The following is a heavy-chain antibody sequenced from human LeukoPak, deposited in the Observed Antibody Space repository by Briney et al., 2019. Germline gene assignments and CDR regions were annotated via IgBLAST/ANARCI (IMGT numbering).Heavy chain of an antibody. D-gene: IGHD6-19*01. J-gene: IGHJ4*02. Sequence: GESLKISCKGSGFSFTTSWIGWVRQMPGKGLERMGSIYPDDSDTRYSPSFQGQVTISADKSISTAYLQWSSLRASDSAMYYCARHAVDYWGQGTLVTVSS. CDR2: IYPDDSDT. CDR3: ARHAVDY. V-gene: IGHV5-51*01. CDR1: GFSFTTSW.